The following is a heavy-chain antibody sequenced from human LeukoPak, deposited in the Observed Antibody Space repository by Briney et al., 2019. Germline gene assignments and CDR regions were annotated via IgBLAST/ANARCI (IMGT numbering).Heavy chain of an antibody. Sequence: GGSLRLSCAASGFTFSSYAMSWVRQAPGKGLEWVSAISGGGGTTYYADSVEGRFTISRDNSKNTLYLQMNSLRAEDTAVYYCAKDSGVRSGWFPWGQGTLVTVSS. J-gene: IGHJ5*02. CDR1: GFTFSSYA. D-gene: IGHD6-19*01. V-gene: IGHV3-23*01. CDR3: AKDSGVRSGWFP. CDR2: ISGGGGTT.